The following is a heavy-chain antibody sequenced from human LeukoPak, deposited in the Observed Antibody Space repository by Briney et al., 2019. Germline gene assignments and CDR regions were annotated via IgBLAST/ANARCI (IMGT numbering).Heavy chain of an antibody. CDR1: GFTFSDHF. V-gene: IGHV3-30*18. J-gene: IGHJ6*02. CDR3: AKAEGGYYYYGMDV. Sequence: PGGSLRLSCAASGFTFSDHFMDWVRQAPGKGLEWVAVISYDGSNKYYADSVQGRFTISRDNSKNTLYLQMNSLRAEDTAVYYCAKAEGGYYYYGMDVWGQGTTVTVSS. D-gene: IGHD1-14*01. CDR2: ISYDGSNK.